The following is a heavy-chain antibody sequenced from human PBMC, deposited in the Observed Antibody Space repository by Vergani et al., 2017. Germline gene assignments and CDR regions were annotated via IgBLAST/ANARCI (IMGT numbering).Heavy chain of an antibody. D-gene: IGHD6-13*01. V-gene: IGHV4-31*03. J-gene: IGHJ5*02. Sequence: QVQLQESGPGLVKPSQTLSLTCTVSGGSISSGGYYWSWIRQHPGKGLEWIGYIYYSGSTYYNPSLKSRVTISVDTSKNQFSLKLSSVTAADTAVYYCARMWEGSSWDNWFDPWGQGTLVTVSS. CDR2: IYYSGST. CDR3: ARMWEGSSWDNWFDP. CDR1: GGSISSGGYY.